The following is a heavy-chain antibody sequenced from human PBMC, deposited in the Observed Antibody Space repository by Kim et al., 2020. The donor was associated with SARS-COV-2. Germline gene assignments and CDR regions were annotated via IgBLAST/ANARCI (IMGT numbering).Heavy chain of an antibody. CDR3: ARHSSYYLSDAFDI. J-gene: IGHJ3*02. Sequence: SQSLQGQVTNSADKSISTAYLQWSSLKASDTAMYYCARHSSYYLSDAFDIWGQGTMVTVSS. D-gene: IGHD2-21*01. V-gene: IGHV5-51*01.